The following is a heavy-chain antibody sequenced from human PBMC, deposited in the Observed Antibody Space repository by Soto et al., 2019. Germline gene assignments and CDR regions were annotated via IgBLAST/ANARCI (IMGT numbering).Heavy chain of an antibody. D-gene: IGHD3-3*01. Sequence: SVKVSCKASGGTFSSDAISWVRQAPGQGLEWMGGIIPIFGTANYAQKFQGRVTITRDTSASTAYMELSSLRSEDTAVYYCAAFHPLEWLFYWRQGTLVIASS. J-gene: IGHJ4*02. CDR2: IIPIFGTA. V-gene: IGHV1-69*05. CDR1: GGTFSSDA. CDR3: AAFHPLEWLFY.